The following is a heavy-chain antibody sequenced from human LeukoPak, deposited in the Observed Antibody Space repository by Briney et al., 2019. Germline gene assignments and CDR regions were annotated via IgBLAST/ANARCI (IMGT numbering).Heavy chain of an antibody. CDR2: IYTSGNT. Sequence: SETLSLTCTVSGGSISSSSYYWSWIRQPPGKGLEWIGNIYTSGNTNYNPSLKSRVAISVDTSKNQFSLKLNSVTAADTAVYYCARPYSSGWSGAFDIWGQGTMVTVSS. CDR1: GGSISSSSYY. V-gene: IGHV4-61*05. D-gene: IGHD6-19*01. CDR3: ARPYSSGWSGAFDI. J-gene: IGHJ3*02.